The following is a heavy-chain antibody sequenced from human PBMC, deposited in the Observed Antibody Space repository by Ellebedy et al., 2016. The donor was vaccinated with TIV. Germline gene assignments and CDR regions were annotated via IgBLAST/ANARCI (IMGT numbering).Heavy chain of an antibody. CDR2: IYYSGST. CDR1: GGSISSSSYY. V-gene: IGHV4-39*07. J-gene: IGHJ4*02. CDR3: ARDVTGPLDY. D-gene: IGHD3-9*01. Sequence: SETLSLXXTVSGGSISSSSYYWGWIRQPPGKGLEWIGSIYYSGSTYYNPSLKSRVTISVDTSKNQFSLKLSSVTAADTAVYYCARDVTGPLDYWGQGTLVTVSS.